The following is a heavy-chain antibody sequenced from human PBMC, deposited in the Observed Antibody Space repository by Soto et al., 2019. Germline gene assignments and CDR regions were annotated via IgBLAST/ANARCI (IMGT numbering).Heavy chain of an antibody. V-gene: IGHV3-21*01. CDR3: ARVPLGSSPPVGY. Sequence: EVQLVESGGGLVKPGGSLKLSCAASGFTFSSYSMNWVRQAPGKGLEWVSSISSSSSYIYYADSVKGRFTISRDNAKNSLYLQMNSLRAEDTAVYYCARVPLGSSPPVGYWSQGTLFTVSS. J-gene: IGHJ4*02. CDR1: GFTFSSYS. D-gene: IGHD6-6*01. CDR2: ISSSSSYI.